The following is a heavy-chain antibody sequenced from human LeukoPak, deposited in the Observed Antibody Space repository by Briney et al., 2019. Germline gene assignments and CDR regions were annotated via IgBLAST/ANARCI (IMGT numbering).Heavy chain of an antibody. CDR3: TRKPYDSPTDDAFDI. CDR2: IKSKTDGGTT. V-gene: IGHV3-15*01. CDR1: GFTFSNDW. Sequence: GGSLRLSCAASGFTFSNDWMTWVRQAPGKGLEWVGRIKSKTDGGTTDYAAPVKGRFTISRDDSKNTLYLQMNSLKTEDTAVYYCTRKPYDSPTDDAFDIWGQGTMVTVSS. D-gene: IGHD3-16*01. J-gene: IGHJ3*02.